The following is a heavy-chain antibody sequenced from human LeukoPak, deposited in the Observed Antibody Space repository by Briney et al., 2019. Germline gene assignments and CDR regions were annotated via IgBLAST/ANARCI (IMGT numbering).Heavy chain of an antibody. CDR1: GFTVSSNY. D-gene: IGHD3-22*01. Sequence: GGSLRLSCAASGFTVSSNYMSWVRQAPGKGLEWVSVIYSGGSTYYADSVKGRFTISRDNSKNTLYLQMNSLRAEDTAVYYCASDYDSSGYNCWGQGTLVTVSS. V-gene: IGHV3-53*01. CDR3: ASDYDSSGYNC. CDR2: IYSGGST. J-gene: IGHJ4*02.